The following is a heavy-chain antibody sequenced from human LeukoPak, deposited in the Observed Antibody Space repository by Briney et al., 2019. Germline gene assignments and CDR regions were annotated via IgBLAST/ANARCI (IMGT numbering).Heavy chain of an antibody. J-gene: IGHJ4*02. V-gene: IGHV4-59*08. CDR2: IYYSGST. D-gene: IGHD2-2*01. CDR1: GGSISSYY. Sequence: SETLSLTCTVSGGSISSYYWSWIRQPPGKGLEWIGYIYYSGSTYYNPSLKSRVTISVDTSKNQFSLKLSSVTAADTAVYYCARVSPLCGFDYWGQGTLVTVSS. CDR3: ARVSPLCGFDY.